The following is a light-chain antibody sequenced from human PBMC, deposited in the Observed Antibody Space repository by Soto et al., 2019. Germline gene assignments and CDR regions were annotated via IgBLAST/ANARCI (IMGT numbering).Light chain of an antibody. V-gene: IGLV2-18*02. J-gene: IGLJ3*02. CDR3: SSYTSIATWV. Sequence: QSALTQPPSVSGSPGQSVTISCTGTNSDVGGYNRVSWYQQYPGTAPKLLIYEVTNRPSGVPDRFSGSRSANTASLTISGLQADDEADYYCSSYTSIATWVFGGGTKLTVL. CDR2: EVT. CDR1: NSDVGGYNR.